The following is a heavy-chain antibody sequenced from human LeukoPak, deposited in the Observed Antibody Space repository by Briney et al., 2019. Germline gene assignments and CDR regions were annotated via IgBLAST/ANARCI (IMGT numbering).Heavy chain of an antibody. Sequence: PGGSQRLSCAASGFTFSSYWMSWVRQAPGKGLEWVANIKQDGSEKYYVDSVKGRFTISRDNAKNSLYLQMNSLRAEDTAVYYCARDHRGIYSPFDYWGQGTLVTVSS. J-gene: IGHJ4*02. CDR1: GFTFSSYW. CDR3: ARDHRGIYSPFDY. V-gene: IGHV3-7*01. D-gene: IGHD2-21*01. CDR2: IKQDGSEK.